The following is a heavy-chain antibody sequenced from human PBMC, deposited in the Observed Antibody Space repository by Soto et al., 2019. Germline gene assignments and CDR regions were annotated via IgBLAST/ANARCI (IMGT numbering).Heavy chain of an antibody. J-gene: IGHJ3*02. CDR3: SRVQVRRGNGSGHLNGFDI. CDR1: GGSFSPYC. Sequence: PSETLSLTCAVSGGSFSPYCWTWIRQSPGKGLEWIGEINHSGTTSYNPSLKSRVTISVDTSKNQFSLNLSSMTAADTAVYYCSRVQVRRGNGSGHLNGFDIWGQGTMVTVSS. V-gene: IGHV4-34*01. D-gene: IGHD3-3*01. CDR2: INHSGTT.